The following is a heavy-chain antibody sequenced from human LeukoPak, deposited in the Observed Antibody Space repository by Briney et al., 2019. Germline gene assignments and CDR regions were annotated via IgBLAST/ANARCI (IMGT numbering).Heavy chain of an antibody. Sequence: GGSLRLSCAASGLTFSSNYMNWVRQAPGKGLEWVSVIYSGGSTYYADSVKGRFTISRDNSKNTVSLQMNSLRAEDTAVYYCAKDQGGQLLYDAFDIWGQGTMVTVSS. CDR2: IYSGGST. J-gene: IGHJ3*02. CDR3: AKDQGGQLLYDAFDI. V-gene: IGHV3-53*01. CDR1: GLTFSSNY. D-gene: IGHD2-2*02.